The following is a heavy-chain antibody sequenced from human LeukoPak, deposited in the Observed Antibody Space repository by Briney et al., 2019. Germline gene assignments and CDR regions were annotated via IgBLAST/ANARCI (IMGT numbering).Heavy chain of an antibody. Sequence: GSSVNVSCTASGGSFSSYAITWGRQAPGQGREWMGRIIPIFGTTTYAQKFQGRVTITADMGSSTAYLELTRLTSEDTALYFCAKQGAIRQDYYMDLWGNGTTVTVSS. V-gene: IGHV1-69*06. CDR1: GGSFSSYA. CDR3: AKQGAIRQDYYMDL. J-gene: IGHJ6*03. CDR2: IIPIFGTT. D-gene: IGHD5-24*01.